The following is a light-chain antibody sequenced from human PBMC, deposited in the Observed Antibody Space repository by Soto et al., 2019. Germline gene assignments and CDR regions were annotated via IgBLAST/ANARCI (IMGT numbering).Light chain of an antibody. V-gene: IGKV3-15*01. CDR1: QSVSSSY. CDR2: GAS. J-gene: IGKJ1*01. Sequence: ENVLTQSPGTLSLSPGERATLSYRASQSVSSSYLAWYQQKPGQAPRLLIYGASTRVTGIPARFSGSGSGTEFTLTISSLQSEDFAVYYCQQYHNWWTFGQGTKVDIK. CDR3: QQYHNWWT.